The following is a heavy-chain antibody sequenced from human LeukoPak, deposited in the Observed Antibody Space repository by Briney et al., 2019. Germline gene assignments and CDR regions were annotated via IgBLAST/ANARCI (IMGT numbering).Heavy chain of an antibody. J-gene: IGHJ3*02. V-gene: IGHV3-23*01. CDR2: ISGSGGST. Sequence: GGSLRLSCAASGFTFSSYAMSWVRQAPGKELEWVSAISGSGGSTYYADSVKGRFTISRDNSKNTLYLQMNSLRAEDTAVYYCAKDTYDSSGYYGDAFDIWGQGTMVTVSS. CDR1: GFTFSSYA. CDR3: AKDTYDSSGYYGDAFDI. D-gene: IGHD3-22*01.